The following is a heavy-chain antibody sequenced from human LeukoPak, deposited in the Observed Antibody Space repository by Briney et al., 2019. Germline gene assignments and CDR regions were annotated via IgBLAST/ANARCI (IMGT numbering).Heavy chain of an antibody. V-gene: IGHV4-34*01. CDR3: ARGPNAVTPGRNGYYYYYMDV. J-gene: IGHJ6*03. D-gene: IGHD4-23*01. CDR1: GGSFSGYY. Sequence: SETLSLTCAVYGGSFSGYYWSWIRQPPGKGLEWIGGINHSGSTNYNPSLKSRVTISVDTSKNQFSLKLSSVTAADTAVYYCARGPNAVTPGRNGYYYYYMDVWGKGTTVTVSS. CDR2: INHSGST.